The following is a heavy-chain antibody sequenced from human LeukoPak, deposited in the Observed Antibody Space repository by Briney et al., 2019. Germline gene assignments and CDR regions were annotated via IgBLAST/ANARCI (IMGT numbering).Heavy chain of an antibody. J-gene: IGHJ4*02. CDR1: GGSMTNFY. V-gene: IGHV4-59*01. D-gene: IGHD3-16*01. CDR2: SHNSGST. CDR3: VRVFWGSTSKWIDY. Sequence: SETLSLTCTVSGGSMTNFYWSWIRQAPGKGLEWIGYSHNSGSTDYNPSLKSRGTISVDTSKNQLSLKLSSVTAADTAVYYCVRVFWGSTSKWIDYWGQGTLVTVSS.